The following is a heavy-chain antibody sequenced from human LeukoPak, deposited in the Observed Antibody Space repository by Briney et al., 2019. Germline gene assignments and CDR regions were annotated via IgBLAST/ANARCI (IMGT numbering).Heavy chain of an antibody. Sequence: SGGSLRLSCAASGFTFSSNWMYWVRQAPGKGLVWVSRINSDETSTSYADSVKGRFTISRDNAKSTLYLQMNSLRVEDTAVYYCTTGWGTSSYGDDHWGQGTLVTVSS. CDR1: GFTFSSNW. V-gene: IGHV3-74*01. D-gene: IGHD6-6*01. CDR2: INSDETST. J-gene: IGHJ4*02. CDR3: TTGWGTSSYGDDH.